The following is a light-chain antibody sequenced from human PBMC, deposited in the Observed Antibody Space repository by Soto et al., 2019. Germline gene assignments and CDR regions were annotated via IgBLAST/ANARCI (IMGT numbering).Light chain of an antibody. Sequence: PGERATLSCLASETVATNLAWYQQKPGQAPRLLISGASTRAAGISDRFRGSGSGTEFTLTISSLRSEDSAIYYCQQYFEWPPMTFGQGTKVDIK. CDR3: QQYFEWPPMT. CDR1: ETVATN. CDR2: GAS. V-gene: IGKV3-15*01. J-gene: IGKJ1*01.